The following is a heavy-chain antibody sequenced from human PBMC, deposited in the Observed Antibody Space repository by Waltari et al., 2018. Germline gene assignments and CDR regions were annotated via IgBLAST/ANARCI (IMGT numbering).Heavy chain of an antibody. J-gene: IGHJ4*02. D-gene: IGHD6-19*01. CDR3: ARLCLGCPFDY. CDR2: ISYSGST. V-gene: IGHV4-39*01. Sequence: QLQLQESGPGLLKPSEQLSPTCTVSGGSISSSPYYWGWIRHPPGKGLEWIGSISYSGSTYYTPSFKSRITISVDTSKNQCSLKLSSVIAADTAVYYCARLCLGCPFDYWGQGTLVTVSS. CDR1: GGSISSSPYY.